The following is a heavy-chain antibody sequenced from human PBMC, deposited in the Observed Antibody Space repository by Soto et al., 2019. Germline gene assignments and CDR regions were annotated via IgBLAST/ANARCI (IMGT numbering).Heavy chain of an antibody. Sequence: QITLKESGATLVKPTQTLTLTCTFFGFSLKTGGAGVGWIRQPPEKPLEWLAVIYWNEDKRYNPSLRSRLTITKDTSNNQMVLTITNMEPVDTAKYYCAHRGYGDYPRDNWFDPWGQGTLVTVSS. D-gene: IGHD4-17*01. CDR3: AHRGYGDYPRDNWFDP. J-gene: IGHJ5*02. CDR2: IYWNEDK. CDR1: GFSLKTGGAG. V-gene: IGHV2-5*01.